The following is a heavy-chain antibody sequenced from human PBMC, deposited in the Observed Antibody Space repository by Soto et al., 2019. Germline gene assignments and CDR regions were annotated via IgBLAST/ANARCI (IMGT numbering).Heavy chain of an antibody. D-gene: IGHD2-15*01. Sequence: QVQLVQSGAEVKEPGASVKVFCKASGYTFSSYDINWVRQATGQGLEWMGWMNPSSGNTGYAQKFQGRVTMTRKTSISTAYMELNNLRLEDTAVYYCARGLSGGGLRLFDSWGQGSLVTVSS. J-gene: IGHJ4*02. CDR3: ARGLSGGGLRLFDS. CDR1: GYTFSSYD. V-gene: IGHV1-8*01. CDR2: MNPSSGNT.